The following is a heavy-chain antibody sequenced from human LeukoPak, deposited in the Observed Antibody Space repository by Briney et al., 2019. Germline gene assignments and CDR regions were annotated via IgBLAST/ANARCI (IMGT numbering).Heavy chain of an antibody. D-gene: IGHD6-13*01. J-gene: IGHJ4*02. CDR3: ARDARRAAAGNNYFDY. CDR2: ISAYNGNT. Sequence: ASVKVSCKASGYTFTSYGISWVRQAPGQGLEWMGWISAYNGNTNYAQKLQGRVTMTTDTSTSTAYMELRSQRSDDTAVYYCARDARRAAAGNNYFDYWGQGTLVTVSS. V-gene: IGHV1-18*01. CDR1: GYTFTSYG.